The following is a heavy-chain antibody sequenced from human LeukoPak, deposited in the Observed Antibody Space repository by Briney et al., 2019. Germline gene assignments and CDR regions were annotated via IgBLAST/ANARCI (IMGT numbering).Heavy chain of an antibody. D-gene: IGHD2-2*01. CDR1: GGSVSGTNYY. J-gene: IGHJ4*02. V-gene: IGHV4-39*07. Sequence: SETLSLTCSVSGGSVSGTNYYWAWIRQPPEKGLEWIGTIYYSGSTYYNVSLKSRVTISVDTSKNQFSLNLSSVTAADTAVYYCARWGLVVPAARVAAAGIGYWGQGTLVTVSS. CDR3: ARWGLVVPAARVAAAGIGY. CDR2: IYYSGST.